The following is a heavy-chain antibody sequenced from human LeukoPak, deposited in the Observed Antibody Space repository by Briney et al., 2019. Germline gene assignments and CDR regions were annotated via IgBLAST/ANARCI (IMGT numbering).Heavy chain of an antibody. CDR2: IIPIFGTA. CDR1: GGTFSSYA. Sequence: SVKVSCKASGGTFSSYAISWVRQAPGQGLEWMGGIIPIFGTANYAQKFQGRVTITADESTSTAYMELSSLRSEDTAVYYCASNIVVVPAATPPVYYYYYYGMDVWGQGTTVTVSS. V-gene: IGHV1-69*13. CDR3: ASNIVVVPAATPPVYYYYYYGMDV. D-gene: IGHD2-2*01. J-gene: IGHJ6*02.